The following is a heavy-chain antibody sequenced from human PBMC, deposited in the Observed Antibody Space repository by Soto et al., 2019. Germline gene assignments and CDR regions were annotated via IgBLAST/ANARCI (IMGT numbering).Heavy chain of an antibody. CDR3: AKDVSATANTAFDI. V-gene: IGHV3-23*01. D-gene: IGHD1-26*01. Sequence: EVQLLESGGGLVQPGGSLRLSCAASGFTFSSFAMSWVRQAPGKGLEWVSTISGGGGGTYYADSVKGRFTISRDNSKNTLWLQMNSLRAEDTAVYYCAKDVSATANTAFDIWGQGTMVTVS. J-gene: IGHJ3*02. CDR2: ISGGGGGT. CDR1: GFTFSSFA.